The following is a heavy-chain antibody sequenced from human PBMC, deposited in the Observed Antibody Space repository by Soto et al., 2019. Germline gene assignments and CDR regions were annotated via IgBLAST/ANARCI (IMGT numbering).Heavy chain of an antibody. J-gene: IGHJ4*02. CDR3: ARGYSSSSAAFDY. CDR2: ISYDGSNK. CDR1: GFTFSSYA. V-gene: IGHV3-30-3*01. D-gene: IGHD6-13*01. Sequence: QVQLVESGGGVVQPGRSLRLSCAASGFTFSSYAMHWVRQAPGKGLEWVAIISYDGSNKYYADSMKGRFTISRDNSKNTRYLQMNSLRAEDTAVYYCARGYSSSSAAFDYWGQGTLVTVSS.